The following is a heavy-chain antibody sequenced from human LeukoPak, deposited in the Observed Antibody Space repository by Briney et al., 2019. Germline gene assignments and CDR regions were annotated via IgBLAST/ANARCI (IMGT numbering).Heavy chain of an antibody. Sequence: ASVKVSCKASGYPFSNHGITWVRQAPGQGLEWMGWISCYNGDTHYAQKFQGRVTMTTDKPTSTAYMELKSLRSEDTAVYYCAGAGVVYYYGMDVWGQGTTVTVSS. J-gene: IGHJ6*02. V-gene: IGHV1-18*01. D-gene: IGHD2-2*01. CDR3: AGAGVVYYYGMDV. CDR2: ISCYNGDT. CDR1: GYPFSNHG.